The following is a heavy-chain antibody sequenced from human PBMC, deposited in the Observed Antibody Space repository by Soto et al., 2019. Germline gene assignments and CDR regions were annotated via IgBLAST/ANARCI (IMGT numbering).Heavy chain of an antibody. CDR2: VSHDGNNK. CDR1: GFTFSHYA. Sequence: QVQLVESGGGVVQPGRSLRLSCAASGFTFSHYAMHWVRQAPGKGLEWVALVSHDGNNKYYADSVKGRFTISRDDSKNTLYLQMNSLRAQDTAVFYCASDLGDYPSRADAFDIWGQGTVVTVSS. D-gene: IGHD4-17*01. V-gene: IGHV3-30-3*01. J-gene: IGHJ3*02. CDR3: ASDLGDYPSRADAFDI.